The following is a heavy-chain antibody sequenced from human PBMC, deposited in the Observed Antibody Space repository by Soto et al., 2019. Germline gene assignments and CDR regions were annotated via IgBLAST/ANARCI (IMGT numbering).Heavy chain of an antibody. D-gene: IGHD2-21*02. CDR2: IIPIFHTT. CDR3: GSVTX. J-gene: IGHJ1*01. CDR1: GGSFSGQA. Sequence: SLKVSCKASGGSFSGQAVSWVRQAPGRGLEWMGGIIPIFHTTKYARKFQGRLTITADESTSTASMELTSLTSADTAVYYCGSVTXWGQGTQVTVSX. V-gene: IGHV1-69*13.